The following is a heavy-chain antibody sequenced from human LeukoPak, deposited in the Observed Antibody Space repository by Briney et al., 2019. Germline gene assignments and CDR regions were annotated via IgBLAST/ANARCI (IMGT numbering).Heavy chain of an antibody. J-gene: IGHJ6*03. CDR2: ISGSSSYI. D-gene: IGHD3-16*02. CDR1: GFTFSSYN. Sequence: GSLRLSCAASGFTFSSYNMNWVRQAPGKGLEWVSSISGSSSYIYYADSVKGRFTISRDNAKKSLSLQMNSLRAEDTAVYYCARDLLGYNYHYMDVWGKGTTVTVSS. V-gene: IGHV3-21*01. CDR3: ARDLLGYNYHYMDV.